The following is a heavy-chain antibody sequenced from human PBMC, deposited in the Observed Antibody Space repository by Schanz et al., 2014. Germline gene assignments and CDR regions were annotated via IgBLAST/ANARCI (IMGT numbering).Heavy chain of an antibody. D-gene: IGHD2-2*01. CDR2: INTGVNT. J-gene: IGHJ6*03. Sequence: EVQLVESGGGLVQPGGSLRLSCAASGFTFSSYAMSWVRQAPGKGLEWVSAINTGVNTYYADSVKGRFTISRDNSKNTLYLQMKSLRAEDTAVYYCARVKYCTITRCYRTETEGIYYMDVWGKGTTVTVSS. CDR3: ARVKYCTITRCYRTETEGIYYMDV. CDR1: GFTFSSYA. V-gene: IGHV3-23*04.